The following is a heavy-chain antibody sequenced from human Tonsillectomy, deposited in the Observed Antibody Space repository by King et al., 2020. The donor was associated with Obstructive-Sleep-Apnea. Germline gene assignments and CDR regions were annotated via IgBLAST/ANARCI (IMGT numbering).Heavy chain of an antibody. Sequence: QLQLQESGPGLVKPSETLSLTCSVSGDSIGSSTYYWDWIRQPPGKGLEYIGSIYYSGSTYSNPSLKSRVTISVDTSKNQFSLKLTSVTAADTAVYYCATDRGFGGNPGGFDNWGQGILVTVPS. V-gene: IGHV4-39*07. CDR2: IYYSGST. CDR3: ATDRGFGGNPGGFDN. D-gene: IGHD4-23*01. J-gene: IGHJ4*02. CDR1: GDSIGSSTYY.